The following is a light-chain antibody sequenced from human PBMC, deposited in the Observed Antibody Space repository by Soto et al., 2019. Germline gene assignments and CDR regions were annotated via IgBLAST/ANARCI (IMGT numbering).Light chain of an antibody. J-gene: IGKJ5*01. CDR1: PSVTNF. Sequence: PGERATLSCRASPSVTNFLAWYQQKPGQAPRLLIYGAFNRATGIPARFSGSGSGTDFTLTISSLEPEDSAIYYCQQHNIWPPVTFGQGTRLEIK. V-gene: IGKV3-11*01. CDR2: GAF. CDR3: QQHNIWPPVT.